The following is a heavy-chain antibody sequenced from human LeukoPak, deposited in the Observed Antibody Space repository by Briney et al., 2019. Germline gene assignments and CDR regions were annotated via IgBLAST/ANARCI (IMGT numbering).Heavy chain of an antibody. CDR3: ARGLTMVRGGNYYYMDV. J-gene: IGHJ6*03. Sequence: SETLSLTCTVSGGSISSYYWSWIRQPPGKGLEWIGYIYYSGSTSYNPSLKSRVTISVDTSKNQFSLKLSSVTAADTAVYYCARGLTMVRGGNYYYMDVWGKGTTVTVSS. V-gene: IGHV4-59*08. CDR2: IYYSGST. D-gene: IGHD3-10*01. CDR1: GGSISSYY.